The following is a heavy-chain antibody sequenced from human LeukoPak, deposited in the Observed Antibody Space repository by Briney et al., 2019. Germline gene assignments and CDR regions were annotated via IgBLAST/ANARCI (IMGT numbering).Heavy chain of an antibody. J-gene: IGHJ3*01. CDR3: AREMAATYDAFDV. Sequence: TGGSLRLSCAASEFTIITYNMHWVRQAPGKVLEWVSSIGGGSNYIYYADSLKGRFTISRDNAKNSLYLQMNSLRADDTAVYYCAREMAATYDAFDVWGEGTMVTVSS. CDR2: IGGGSNYI. CDR1: EFTIITYN. V-gene: IGHV3-21*01. D-gene: IGHD5-24*01.